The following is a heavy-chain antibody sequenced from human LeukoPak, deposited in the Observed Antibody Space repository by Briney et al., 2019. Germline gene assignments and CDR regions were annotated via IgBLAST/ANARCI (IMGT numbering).Heavy chain of an antibody. D-gene: IGHD2-15*01. CDR2: INHSGST. Sequence: PSETLSLTCAVYGGSFSGYYWSWIRQTPGKGVECIGEINHSGSTNYNLSLKSRVTISVDTSKNQFSLKLSSVTAADTAVYYCARGTSRVAHDYWGQGTLVTVSS. CDR1: GGSFSGYY. CDR3: ARGTSRVAHDY. J-gene: IGHJ4*02. V-gene: IGHV4-34*01.